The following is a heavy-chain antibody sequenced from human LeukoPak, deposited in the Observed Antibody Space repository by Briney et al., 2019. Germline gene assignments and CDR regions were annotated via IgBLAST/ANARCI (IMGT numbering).Heavy chain of an antibody. CDR3: AREPLDFDSSGYRLDF. CDR1: GGSISSYY. J-gene: IGHJ4*02. D-gene: IGHD3-22*01. Sequence: TSETLSLTCTVSGGSISSYYWSWVRQPAGKGLEWIGRIYIDGTTIYNPSLRSRVALSVDTSKTQFSLRLNSTTAADTAVYFCAREPLDFDSSGYRLDFWGQGILVTASS. CDR2: IYIDGTT. V-gene: IGHV4-4*07.